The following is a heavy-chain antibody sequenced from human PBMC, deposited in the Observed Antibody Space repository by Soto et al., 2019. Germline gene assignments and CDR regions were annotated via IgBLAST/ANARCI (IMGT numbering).Heavy chain of an antibody. V-gene: IGHV4-59*08. J-gene: IGHJ4*02. CDR1: GVSISGYY. D-gene: IGHD1-7*01. Sequence: SETLSLTCTVSGVSISGYYGHWIRLPPGKGLEWIGYIYFSGSTNYNPSLKSRVTISVDTSKNQFSLKLTSLTAADTAVYYSASRDPGTSVDYWGQGTLVTVSS. CDR3: ASRDPGTSVDY. CDR2: IYFSGST.